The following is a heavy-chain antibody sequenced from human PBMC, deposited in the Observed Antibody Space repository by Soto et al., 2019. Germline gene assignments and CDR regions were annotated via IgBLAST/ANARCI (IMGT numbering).Heavy chain of an antibody. CDR2: ISYSGETK. CDR1: GFTFTKYS. CDR3: VRGVVVVVGTTAENFDH. V-gene: IGHV3-48*02. D-gene: IGHD2-15*01. J-gene: IGHJ4*02. Sequence: AGGSLTLSCVTSGFTFTKYSMNWVRQAPGKGLEWVSYISYSGETKYYADSVKGRYAITRDNAKNSVYLQMNSLRDEDTAFYYCVRGVVVVVGTTAENFDHWGQGTLVTVSS.